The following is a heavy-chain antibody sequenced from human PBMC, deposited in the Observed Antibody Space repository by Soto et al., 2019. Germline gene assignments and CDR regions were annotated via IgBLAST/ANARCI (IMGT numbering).Heavy chain of an antibody. CDR3: AYSSTPCDS. V-gene: IGHV3-23*01. Sequence: EVQLLESGGGLVQPGGSLRLSCAASGFTFSSYAMSWVRQAPGKGLEWVSGISGSGGSTDYADSVKGRFTISRDNSRDTLYQQMNSLRAEDTAVYYCAYSSTPCDSWGQGTLVTVSS. CDR1: GFTFSSYA. CDR2: ISGSGGST. D-gene: IGHD6-13*01. J-gene: IGHJ4*02.